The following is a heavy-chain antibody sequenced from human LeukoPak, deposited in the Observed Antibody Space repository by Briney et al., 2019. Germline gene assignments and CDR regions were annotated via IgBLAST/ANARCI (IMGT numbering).Heavy chain of an antibody. Sequence: GGSLRLSCAASGFTFSSYSMNWVRQAPGKGLEWVSSISSSSSYIYYADSVKGRFTISRDDAKNSLYLQMNSLRAEDTAVYYCASVEIWGAFDIWGQGTMVTVSS. CDR2: ISSSSSYI. V-gene: IGHV3-21*01. J-gene: IGHJ3*02. CDR1: GFTFSSYS. CDR3: ASVEIWGAFDI. D-gene: IGHD7-27*01.